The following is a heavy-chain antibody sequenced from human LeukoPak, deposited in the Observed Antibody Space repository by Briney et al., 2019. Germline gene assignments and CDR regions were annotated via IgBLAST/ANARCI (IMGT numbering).Heavy chain of an antibody. CDR2: INHSGST. V-gene: IGHV4-34*01. CDR1: GGSFSGYY. J-gene: IGHJ3*02. D-gene: IGHD3-9*01. CDR3: ARGAYYDIWAGYSAAFDI. Sequence: PSETLSLTCAVYGGSFSGYYWSWIRQPPGKGLEWIGEINHSGSTNYSPSLKSRVTISVDPSKSQFSLMLSSVTAADTAAYYCARGAYYDIWAGYSAAFDIWGQGTMVTVSS.